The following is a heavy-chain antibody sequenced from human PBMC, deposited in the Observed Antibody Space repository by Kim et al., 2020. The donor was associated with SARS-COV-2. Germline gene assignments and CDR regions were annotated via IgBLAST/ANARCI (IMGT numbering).Heavy chain of an antibody. CDR3: ARVDRGYSGSYWYFDL. J-gene: IGHJ2*01. CDR1: GGTFSSYA. V-gene: IGHV1-69*13. CDR2: IIPIFGTA. Sequence: SVKVSCKASGGTFSSYAISWVRQAPGQGLEWMGGIIPIFGTANYAQKFQGRVTITADESTSTAYMELSSLRSEDTAVYYCARVDRGYSGSYWYFDLWGRRTLVTVSS. D-gene: IGHD5-12*01.